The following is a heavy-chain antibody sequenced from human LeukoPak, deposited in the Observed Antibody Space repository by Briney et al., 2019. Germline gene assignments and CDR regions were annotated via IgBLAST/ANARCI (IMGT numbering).Heavy chain of an antibody. Sequence: GGSLRLSCAASGFTFSSYAMHWVRQAPGKGLEWVAVISYDGSNKYYADSVKGRFTISKDNAKNSLYLQMNSLRAEDTAVYYCASLNDYGDSHYYYYYMDVWGKGTTVTVSS. CDR3: ASLNDYGDSHYYYYYMDV. CDR2: ISYDGSNK. D-gene: IGHD4-17*01. V-gene: IGHV3-30*04. CDR1: GFTFSSYA. J-gene: IGHJ6*03.